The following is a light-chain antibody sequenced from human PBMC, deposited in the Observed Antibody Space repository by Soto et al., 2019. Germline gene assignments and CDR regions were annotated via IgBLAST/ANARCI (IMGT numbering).Light chain of an antibody. CDR1: QSVSGN. CDR3: QQRSNWPRIT. CDR2: DAS. Sequence: EIVMTQSPATLSVSPGEGATLSCRASQSVSGNLAWYQQKPGQAPRLLIYDASTRATGIPARFSGSGSGTDFTLTIASLEPEDFAVYYCQQRSNWPRITFGQGTRLEI. J-gene: IGKJ5*01. V-gene: IGKV3-11*01.